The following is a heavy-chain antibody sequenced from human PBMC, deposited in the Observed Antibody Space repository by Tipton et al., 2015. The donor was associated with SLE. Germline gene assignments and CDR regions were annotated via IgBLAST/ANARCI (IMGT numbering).Heavy chain of an antibody. D-gene: IGHD6-13*01. J-gene: IGHJ5*02. CDR3: ARGPGIAAARWFDP. CDR1: GGSISSGGYS. CDR2: IYHSGST. Sequence: LRLSCAVSGGSISSGGYSWSWIRQPPGKGLEWIGYIYHSGSTYYNPSLKSRVPISVDTSKNQFSLKLSSVTAADTAVYYCARGPGIAAARWFDPWGQGTLVTVSS. V-gene: IGHV4-30-2*01.